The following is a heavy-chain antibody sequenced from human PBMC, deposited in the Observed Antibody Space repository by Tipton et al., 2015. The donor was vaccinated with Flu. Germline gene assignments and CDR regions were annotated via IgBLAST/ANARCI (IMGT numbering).Heavy chain of an antibody. CDR1: GFTFNSYG. D-gene: IGHD2-15*01. Sequence: GSLRLSCAASGFTFNSYGVHWVRQAPGKGLEWVAFIEYDGSDKSYADSVKGRFTISRDRSKNTLYLQMDSLTAEDTALYYCARVLLTYSLDYWGQGTRVTVSS. J-gene: IGHJ4*02. CDR2: IEYDGSDK. V-gene: IGHV3-30*02. CDR3: ARVLLTYSLDY.